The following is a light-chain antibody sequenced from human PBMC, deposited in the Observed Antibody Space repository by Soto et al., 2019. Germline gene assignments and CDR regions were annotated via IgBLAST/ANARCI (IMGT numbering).Light chain of an antibody. V-gene: IGKV1-39*01. CDR1: QSISNH. J-gene: IGKJ3*01. CDR2: AAS. CDR3: QQSYSTPFT. Sequence: DIPMTQSPSSLSASVGDRVTISCRASQSISNHLNWYQHKPGKAPKVLIYAASSLQGGVPSRFSGSGSGTDFTLTINSLQPEDFATDYCQQSYSTPFTFGPGTKVDIK.